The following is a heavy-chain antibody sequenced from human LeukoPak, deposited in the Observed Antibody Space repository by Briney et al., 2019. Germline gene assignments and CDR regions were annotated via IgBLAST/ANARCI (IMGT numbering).Heavy chain of an antibody. CDR3: ARTLTGDAFDI. Sequence: SETLSLTCTVSGGSISGFYWSWIRQPPGKGLEWIGYIYTSGSTNYNPSLKSRVTISVDTSKNQFSLKLSSVTAADTAVYYCARTLTGDAFDIWGQGTMVTVSS. CDR1: GGSISGFY. D-gene: IGHD7-27*01. CDR2: IYTSGST. J-gene: IGHJ3*02. V-gene: IGHV4-4*09.